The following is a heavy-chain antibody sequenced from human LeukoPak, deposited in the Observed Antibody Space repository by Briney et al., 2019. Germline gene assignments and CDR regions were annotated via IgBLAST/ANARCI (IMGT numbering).Heavy chain of an antibody. CDR3: ASAGRDCSGGSCYSLWFDP. J-gene: IGHJ5*02. Sequence: SETLSLTCTVSGDSISTSNSYWGWIRQPPGKGLEWIGSIYYSGNTCYNASLKSRVTISVDTSKNQFSLKLSSVTAADTAVYYCASAGRDCSGGSCYSLWFDPWGQGTLVTVSS. V-gene: IGHV4-39*01. CDR2: IYYSGNT. D-gene: IGHD2-15*01. CDR1: GDSISTSNSY.